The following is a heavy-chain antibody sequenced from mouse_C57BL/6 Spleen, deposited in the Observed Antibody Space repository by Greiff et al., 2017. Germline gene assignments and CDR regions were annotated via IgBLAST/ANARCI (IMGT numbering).Heavy chain of an antibody. CDR1: GFTFSDYY. D-gene: IGHD1-1*01. CDR3: AREDGSYDGSSSWFAY. J-gene: IGHJ3*01. Sequence: EVQLVESEGGLVQPGSSMKLSCTASGFTFSDYYMPWVRQVPEKGLEWVANINYDGSSTYYLDSLKCRFTISTDNANNSLYLQMSSLKSEDTATYYGAREDGSYDGSSSWFAYWGQGTLVTVSA. CDR2: INYDGSST. V-gene: IGHV5-16*01.